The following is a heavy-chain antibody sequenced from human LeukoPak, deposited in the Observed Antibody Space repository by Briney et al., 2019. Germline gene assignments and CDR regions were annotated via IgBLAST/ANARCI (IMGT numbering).Heavy chain of an antibody. CDR3: AREKGTLIRAMAFEM. CDR1: GFSFSVYE. CDR2: INQDGGTK. Sequence: PGGSLRLSCTASGFSFSVYEMNWVRQAPGKGLEWVANINQDGGTKYYRDFAKGRFTISRDNAQNSLYLQINSLRAEDTAVYYCAREKGTLIRAMAFEMWGQGTMVTVSS. D-gene: IGHD3-10*01. J-gene: IGHJ3*02. V-gene: IGHV3-7*01.